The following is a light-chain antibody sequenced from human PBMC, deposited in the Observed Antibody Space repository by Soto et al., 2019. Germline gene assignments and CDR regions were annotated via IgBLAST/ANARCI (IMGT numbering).Light chain of an antibody. Sequence: EIVLTQSPATLSLSPGERATLSCRASQSVSTYLAWYQQKPGQAPRLLIYDASRSATGIPARFSGSGSGTNFTLTITSLEPEDFAVYYCQQRSKWPPPFGGGTKVEIK. V-gene: IGKV3-11*01. CDR1: QSVSTY. CDR2: DAS. J-gene: IGKJ4*01. CDR3: QQRSKWPPP.